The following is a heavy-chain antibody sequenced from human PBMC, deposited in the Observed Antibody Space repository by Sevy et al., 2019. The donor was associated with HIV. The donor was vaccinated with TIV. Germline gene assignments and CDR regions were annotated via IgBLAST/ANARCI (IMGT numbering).Heavy chain of an antibody. CDR3: AKSVDIXPTXXXXXX. CDR1: GFSFSDYG. V-gene: IGHV3-30*18. Sequence: GGSLRLSCTTSGFSFSDYGMHWVRQAPGKGLEWVSGISYDTTKKDYADSVKGRFIISRDNSKNTLYLEMNSLRGEDTAVYYCAKSVDIXPTXXXXXXWGQGXLVTVSS. D-gene: IGHD4-17*01. J-gene: IGHJ4*02. CDR2: ISYDTTKK.